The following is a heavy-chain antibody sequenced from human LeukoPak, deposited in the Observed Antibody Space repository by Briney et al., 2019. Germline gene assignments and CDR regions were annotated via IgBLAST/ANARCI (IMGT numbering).Heavy chain of an antibody. V-gene: IGHV4-34*01. Sequence: PSETLSLTCAVYGGSFSGYYWSWIRQPPGKGLEWIGEINHSGSTNYNPSLKSRVTISVDTSKNQFSLKLSSVTAADTALYYCARVLSWGTSPDYWGQGTLVTVSP. D-gene: IGHD3-9*01. CDR1: GGSFSGYY. J-gene: IGHJ4*02. CDR2: INHSGST. CDR3: ARVLSWGTSPDY.